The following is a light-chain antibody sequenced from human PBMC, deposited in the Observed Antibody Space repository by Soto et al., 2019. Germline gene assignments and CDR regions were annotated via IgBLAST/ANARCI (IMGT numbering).Light chain of an antibody. V-gene: IGKV3-20*01. CDR2: GAS. Sequence: ETVLTQSPGTLSLSPGERATLSCRASQSVSSSYLAWYQQKPGQAPRLLIYGASSRATGIPDRFSGSGSGTDFTLSVSRLEPEDFAVYYCQQFGDSLTFGGGTKVDIK. CDR3: QQFGDSLT. J-gene: IGKJ4*01. CDR1: QSVSSSY.